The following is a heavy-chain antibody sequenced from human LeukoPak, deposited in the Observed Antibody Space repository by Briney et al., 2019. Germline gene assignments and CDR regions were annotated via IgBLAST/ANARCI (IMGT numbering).Heavy chain of an antibody. J-gene: IGHJ4*02. V-gene: IGHV3-23*01. CDR3: AKGGKWDVTPFDY. CDR1: GFTFGSYA. Sequence: GGSLRLSCAASGFTFGSYAMSWVRQAPGKGLEWVSGISASGGSTYYADSVKGRFTISRDNSKNTLCLQVNSLRAEDTAVYYCAKGGKWDVTPFDYWGQGTLVTVSS. CDR2: ISASGGST. D-gene: IGHD1-26*01.